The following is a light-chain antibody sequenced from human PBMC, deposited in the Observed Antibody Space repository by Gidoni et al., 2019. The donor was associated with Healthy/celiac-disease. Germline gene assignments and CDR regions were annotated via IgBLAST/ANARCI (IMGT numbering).Light chain of an antibody. Sequence: DIQMTQSPSSVSASVGDRVTITCRANQDIKPWLAWYQQKPGKAPRLLIYAASKLHSGVPSRFSGSVSGTDFTLTISSLQPEDFAIYYCQQANSFPLTFGQGTRLDI. CDR2: AAS. J-gene: IGKJ5*01. V-gene: IGKV1-12*01. CDR1: QDIKPW. CDR3: QQANSFPLT.